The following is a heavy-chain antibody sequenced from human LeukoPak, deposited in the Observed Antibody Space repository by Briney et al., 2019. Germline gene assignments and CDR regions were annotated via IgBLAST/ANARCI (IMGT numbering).Heavy chain of an antibody. J-gene: IGHJ6*02. D-gene: IGHD5-12*01. CDR2: IIPIFGTA. V-gene: IGHV1-69*13. CDR1: GGTFSSYA. CDR3: ARDRGGRYYYGMDV. Sequence: ASVKVSCKASGGTFSSYAISWVRQAPGQGLEWMGGIIPIFGTANYAQKFQGRVTITADESTSTAYMELSSLRSEDTAVYYCARDRGGRYYYGMDVWGQGTTVTVSS.